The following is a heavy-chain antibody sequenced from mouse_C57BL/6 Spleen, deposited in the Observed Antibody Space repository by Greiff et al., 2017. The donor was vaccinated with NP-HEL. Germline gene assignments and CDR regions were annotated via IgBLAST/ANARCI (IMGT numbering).Heavy chain of an antibody. Sequence: EVQLQESVAELVRPGASVKLSCTASGFNIENTYMHWVKQRPEQGLEWIGRIDPANGNTKYAPKFQGKATITADTSSNTAYLQLSSLTSEDTAIYYCARWGLGIFAYWGQGTLVTVSA. CDR3: ARWGLGIFAY. CDR1: GFNIENTY. V-gene: IGHV14-3*01. D-gene: IGHD2-4*01. CDR2: IDPANGNT. J-gene: IGHJ3*01.